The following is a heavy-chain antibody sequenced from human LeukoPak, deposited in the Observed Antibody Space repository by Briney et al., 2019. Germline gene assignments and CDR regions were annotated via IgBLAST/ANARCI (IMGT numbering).Heavy chain of an antibody. CDR2: IYYSGST. CDR1: GGSISSYY. D-gene: IGHD3-10*01. V-gene: IGHV4-59*01. CDR3: ARGEYYFDY. Sequence: SETLSLTCTVSGGSISSYYWSWIRQPPGEGLEWIAYIYYSGSTKYNPSLKSRVTISVDTSKNQFSLKLSSVTAADTAVYYCARGEYYFDYWGQGTLVTVSS. J-gene: IGHJ4*02.